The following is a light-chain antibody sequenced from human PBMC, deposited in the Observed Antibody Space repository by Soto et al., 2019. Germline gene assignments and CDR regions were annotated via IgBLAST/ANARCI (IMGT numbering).Light chain of an antibody. CDR3: QQYGRSPLMYP. Sequence: EIVLTQSPGTLSLSPGERATLSCRASQSVNSNFLAWYQQKPGQAPRLLIYGASTRAAGVPDRFSGSGSGTDFTLTITRLEPEDFAVYYCQQYGRSPLMYPFGQVTKLGVK. J-gene: IGKJ2*01. V-gene: IGKV3-20*01. CDR2: GAS. CDR1: QSVNSNF.